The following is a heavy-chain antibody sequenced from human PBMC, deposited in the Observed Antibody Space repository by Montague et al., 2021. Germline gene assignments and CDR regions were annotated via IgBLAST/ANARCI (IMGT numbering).Heavy chain of an antibody. CDR1: SGSIFHAH. CDR2: MFYGGAT. CDR3: AKQDYFVSGTSYKGFDP. Sequence: SETLSLTCTVSSGSIFHAHWSWVRQPRGKGLEWLGPMFYGGATSKNPSLKSRVTMSIDTSTNQFSLKLCFVTAADTAVYYCAKQDYFVSGTSYKGFDPWGQGILVTVSS. V-gene: IGHV4-59*08. J-gene: IGHJ5*02. D-gene: IGHD3-10*01.